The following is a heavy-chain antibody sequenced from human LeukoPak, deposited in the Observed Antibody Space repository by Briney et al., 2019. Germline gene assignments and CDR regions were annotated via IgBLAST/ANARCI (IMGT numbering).Heavy chain of an antibody. Sequence: SETLSLTCAVYGGSFSGYYWSWIRQPPGKGLEWIGEINHSGSTNYNPSLKSRVTISVDTSKNQSSLKLSSVTAADTAVYYCASLRGDYADAFDIWGQGTMVTVSS. D-gene: IGHD4-17*01. V-gene: IGHV4-34*01. CDR2: INHSGST. CDR1: GGSFSGYY. J-gene: IGHJ3*02. CDR3: ASLRGDYADAFDI.